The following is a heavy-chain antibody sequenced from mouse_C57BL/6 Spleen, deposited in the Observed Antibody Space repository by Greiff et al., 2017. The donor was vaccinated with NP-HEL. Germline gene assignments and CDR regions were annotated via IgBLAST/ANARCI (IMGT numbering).Heavy chain of an antibody. CDR1: GFTFSDYG. V-gene: IGHV5-17*01. Sequence: VHLVESGGGLVKPGGSLKLSCAASGFTFSDYGMHWVRQAPEKGLEWVAYISSGSSTIYYADTVKGRFTISRDNAKNTLFLQMTSLRSEDTAMYYCARSGVGRQYFDYWGQGTTLTVSS. D-gene: IGHD4-1*01. J-gene: IGHJ2*01. CDR3: ARSGVGRQYFDY. CDR2: ISSGSSTI.